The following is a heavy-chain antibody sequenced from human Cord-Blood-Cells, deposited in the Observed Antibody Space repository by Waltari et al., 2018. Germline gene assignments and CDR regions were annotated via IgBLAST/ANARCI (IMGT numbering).Heavy chain of an antibody. D-gene: IGHD2-15*01. J-gene: IGHJ6*02. Sequence: GGGLVQPGRSLRPSCAASGFTFDDYAMHWARQAPGKGLEWVSGISWNSGSIGYADSVKGRFTISRDNAKNSLYLQMNSLRAEDTALYYCAKAGGGYCSGGSCYEAYYYYYYGMDVWGQGTTVTVSS. CDR2: ISWNSGSI. V-gene: IGHV3-9*01. CDR3: AKAGGGYCSGGSCYEAYYYYYYGMDV. CDR1: GFTFDDYA.